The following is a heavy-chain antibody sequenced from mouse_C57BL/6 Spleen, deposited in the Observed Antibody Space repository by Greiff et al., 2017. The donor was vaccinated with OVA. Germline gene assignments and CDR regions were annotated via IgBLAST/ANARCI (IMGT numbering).Heavy chain of an antibody. CDR1: GFTFSSYA. D-gene: IGHD2-2*01. V-gene: IGHV5-4*01. CDR3: ARDQDAGYDPRAMDY. Sequence: EVQVVQSGGGLVKPGGSLKLSCAASGFTFSSYAMSWVRQTPEKRLEWVATISDGGSYTYYPDNVKGRFTITRDNAKNNLYLQMSHLKSEDTAMYYCARDQDAGYDPRAMDYWGQGTSVTVSS. CDR2: ISDGGSYT. J-gene: IGHJ4*01.